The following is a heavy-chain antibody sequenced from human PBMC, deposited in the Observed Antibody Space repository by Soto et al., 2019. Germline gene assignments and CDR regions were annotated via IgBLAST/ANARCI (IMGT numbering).Heavy chain of an antibody. J-gene: IGHJ5*02. D-gene: IGHD2-21*02. CDR3: ASSGSRGHLRDCLHP. CDR2: IYYNGRT. V-gene: IGHV4-39*01. Sequence: SETLSLTCSVSGGSISNTNYSWVWIRQPPGKGLEWIGMIYYNGRTYYSESLKSRVTISVDPSKNQISLKVTSVTAADRAVYYCASSGSRGHLRDCLHPWGHGSIVAVYS. CDR1: GGSISNTNYS.